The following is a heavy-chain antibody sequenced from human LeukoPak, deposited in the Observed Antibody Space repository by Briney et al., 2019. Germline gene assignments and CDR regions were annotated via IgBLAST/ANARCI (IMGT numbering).Heavy chain of an antibody. CDR1: GFTFSSYA. CDR2: ISSNGGST. Sequence: GSLRLSYSASGFTFSSYAMHWVRQAPGKGLEYVSAISSNGGSTYYADSVKGRFTISRDNSKNTLYLQMSSLRAEDTAVYYCVRNYYGSGSYVFNWFDPWGQGTLVTVSS. CDR3: VRNYYGSGSYVFNWFDP. V-gene: IGHV3-64D*06. D-gene: IGHD3-10*01. J-gene: IGHJ5*02.